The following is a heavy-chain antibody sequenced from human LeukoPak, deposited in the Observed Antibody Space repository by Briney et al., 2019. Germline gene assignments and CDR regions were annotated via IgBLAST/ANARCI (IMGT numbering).Heavy chain of an antibody. CDR2: SYTSEST. Sequence: PSETLSLTCTVAGGSISSGSYYWRWIPQPAGKGLEWIGRSYTSESTNYNPSLKSRVTISVDTSKNQFSLKLSSVTAADTAVYYCARARYCSSTSCYTGGAFDIWGQGTMVTVSS. CDR1: GGSISSGSYY. J-gene: IGHJ3*02. V-gene: IGHV4-61*02. CDR3: ARARYCSSTSCYTGGAFDI. D-gene: IGHD2-2*02.